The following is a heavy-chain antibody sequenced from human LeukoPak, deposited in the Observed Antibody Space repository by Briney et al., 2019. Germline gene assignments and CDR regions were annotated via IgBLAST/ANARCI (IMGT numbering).Heavy chain of an antibody. V-gene: IGHV1-69*01. D-gene: IGHD3-3*01. CDR1: GGTFSSYA. Sequence: SVKVSCKASGGTFSSYAISWVRQAPGQGLEWMGGIIPIFGTANYAQKFQGRVTITADESTSAAYMELSSLRSEDTAVYYCARDEAIFGVVTRNWFDPWGQGTLVTVSS. CDR2: IIPIFGTA. CDR3: ARDEAIFGVVTRNWFDP. J-gene: IGHJ5*02.